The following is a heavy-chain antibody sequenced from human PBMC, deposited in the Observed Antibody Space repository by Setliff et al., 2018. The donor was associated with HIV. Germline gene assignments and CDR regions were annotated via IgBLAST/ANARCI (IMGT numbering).Heavy chain of an antibody. Sequence: PSETLSLTCSVSGGSISSGSYYWTWIRQPAGKGPDWIGHIYTNGYTNYNPSLKSRLTISVDTSKNQFSLKLSSVTAADTAVYYCARWPPHRSSDYDQEYYFDYWGQGTLVTVSS. CDR2: IYTNGYT. D-gene: IGHD3-22*01. J-gene: IGHJ4*02. CDR3: ARWPPHRSSDYDQEYYFDY. V-gene: IGHV4-61*09. CDR1: GGSISSGSYY.